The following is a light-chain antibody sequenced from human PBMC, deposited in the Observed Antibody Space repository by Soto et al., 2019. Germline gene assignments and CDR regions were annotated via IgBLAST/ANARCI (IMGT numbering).Light chain of an antibody. J-gene: IGKJ5*01. Sequence: EIVLTQSPGTLSLSPGERATLSGRASQSVSSSYLAWYQQKPGQAPRLLIYGASSRATGIPDRFSGSGSGTDFTLTISRLQPEDFAVYYCQQYGSSRITFGQGTQLEIK. V-gene: IGKV3-20*01. CDR3: QQYGSSRIT. CDR1: QSVSSSY. CDR2: GAS.